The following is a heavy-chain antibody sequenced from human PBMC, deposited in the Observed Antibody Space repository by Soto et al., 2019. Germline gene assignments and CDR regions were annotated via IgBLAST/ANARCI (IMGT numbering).Heavy chain of an antibody. Sequence: QLQLQESGSGLVKPSQTLSLTCAVSGGSISSGGYSWSGIRQPPGKGLEWIGYIYHSGSTCYNPSLKSRVTISVDRSKNQFSLKLSSVTAADTAVYYCASYSSSKYYYYGMDVWGQGTTVTVSS. J-gene: IGHJ6*02. CDR2: IYHSGST. CDR1: GGSISSGGYS. D-gene: IGHD6-6*01. V-gene: IGHV4-30-2*01. CDR3: ASYSSSKYYYYGMDV.